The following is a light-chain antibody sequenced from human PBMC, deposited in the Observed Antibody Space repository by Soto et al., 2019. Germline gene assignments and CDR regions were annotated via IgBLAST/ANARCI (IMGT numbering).Light chain of an antibody. J-gene: IGKJ4*01. CDR1: QGISTY. V-gene: IGKV1-9*01. CDR3: QQLNGYLELT. CDR2: DAS. Sequence: DIQLTQSPSFLSASVGDRVTITCRASQGISTYLAWYQQKLGKAPKLLIYDASTLQSGVPSRFSGSRSGTEFTLIISSLQPEDFATYYCQQLNGYLELTFGGGTKVDIK.